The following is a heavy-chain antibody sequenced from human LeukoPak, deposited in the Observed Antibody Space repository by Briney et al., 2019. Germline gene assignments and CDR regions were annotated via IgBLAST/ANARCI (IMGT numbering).Heavy chain of an antibody. D-gene: IGHD6-19*01. Sequence: ASVKVSCKASGYTFTSYYMHWVRQAPGQGLEWMGIINPSGGSTSYAQKFQGRVTMTRDMSTSTVYMELSSLRSEDTAVYYCARDGRDSSGWYVGDYYYYMDVWGKGTTVTVSS. J-gene: IGHJ6*03. CDR2: INPSGGST. V-gene: IGHV1-46*01. CDR1: GYTFTSYY. CDR3: ARDGRDSSGWYVGDYYYYMDV.